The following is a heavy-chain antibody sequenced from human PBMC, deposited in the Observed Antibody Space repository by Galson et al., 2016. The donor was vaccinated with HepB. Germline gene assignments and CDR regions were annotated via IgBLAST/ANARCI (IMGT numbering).Heavy chain of an antibody. CDR3: AKGGNLVIVPAADY. CDR2: LSYDGNKK. D-gene: IGHD2-2*01. J-gene: IGHJ4*02. V-gene: IGHV3-30*18. CDR1: GFNLSSFG. Sequence: SLRLSCAVSGFNLSSFGMHWVRQAPGKGPEWVAVLSYDGNKKYYVDSVKGRFTISRDNSKNILYLQMNSLRTEDTAVYYCAKGGNLVIVPAADYWGQGTLVTVSS.